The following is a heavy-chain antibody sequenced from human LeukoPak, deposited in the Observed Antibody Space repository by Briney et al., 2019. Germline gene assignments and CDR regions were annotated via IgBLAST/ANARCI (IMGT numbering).Heavy chain of an antibody. V-gene: IGHV4-38-2*02. J-gene: IGHJ4*02. Sequence: SETLSLTCVVSGYSVSSCYYWGWIRQSPGKGLEWIASVYHTGTTYYNPSLKSRASISVNMSKNHVSLRLTSETAADTAMYYCTRDEYGAADWGQGILVTVSS. CDR1: GYSVSSCYY. CDR3: TRDEYGAAD. D-gene: IGHD4-17*01. CDR2: VYHTGTT.